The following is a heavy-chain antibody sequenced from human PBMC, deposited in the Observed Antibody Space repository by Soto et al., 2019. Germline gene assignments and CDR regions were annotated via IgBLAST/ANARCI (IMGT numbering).Heavy chain of an antibody. CDR2: IHNSGRT. J-gene: IGHJ4*02. Sequence: SETLSLTCTVSGGSISGYYWTWIRQSPGKGLEWIGYIHNSGRTDYTPSLKSRVTISVDTSKNQFSLKVTSVTATDTAVYYCARSSTGYGGAVWGQGILVTVSS. D-gene: IGHD3-9*01. CDR1: GGSISGYY. V-gene: IGHV4-59*08. CDR3: ARSSTGYGGAV.